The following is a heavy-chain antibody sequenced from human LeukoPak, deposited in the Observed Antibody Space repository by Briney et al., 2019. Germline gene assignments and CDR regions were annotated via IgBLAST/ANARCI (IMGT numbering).Heavy chain of an antibody. Sequence: GGSLRLSCAASGFTFSSYAMSWVRQAPGKGLEWVSAISGSGGGTYYADSVKGRFTISRDNSKNTLYLQMNSLRAEDTAVYYCAKDMALTGYYYDKEDAFDIWGQGTMVTVSS. CDR1: GFTFSSYA. J-gene: IGHJ3*02. V-gene: IGHV3-23*01. D-gene: IGHD3-22*01. CDR3: AKDMALTGYYYDKEDAFDI. CDR2: ISGSGGGT.